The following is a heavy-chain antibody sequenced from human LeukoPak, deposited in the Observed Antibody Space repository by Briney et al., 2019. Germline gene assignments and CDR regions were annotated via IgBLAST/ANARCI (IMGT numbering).Heavy chain of an antibody. Sequence: GGSLRLSCTASGFTFGDYAMSWVRQAPGKGLEWVGFIRSKAYGGTTEYAASVKGRFTISRDDSKSIAYLQMNSLKTEDTAVYYCTRGGYDILTGYYLLDYWGQGTLVTVSS. CDR1: GFTFGDYA. V-gene: IGHV3-49*04. J-gene: IGHJ4*02. CDR3: TRGGYDILTGYYLLDY. D-gene: IGHD3-9*01. CDR2: IRSKAYGGTT.